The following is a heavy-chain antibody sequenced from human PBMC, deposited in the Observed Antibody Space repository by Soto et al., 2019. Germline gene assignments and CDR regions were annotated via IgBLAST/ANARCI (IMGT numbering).Heavy chain of an antibody. Sequence: QGQLVQSGGEVKKPGASVKVSCRASGYTFTTYGMSWVRQAPGQGLEWLGWISTYNGDTNYAQTVQGRVTLTTDTSKRTAYMEWRSLRYDDTAVYYCVRGGDYGDYGGAFDIWGQGTLVTVSS. V-gene: IGHV1-18*04. CDR1: GYTFTTYG. CDR2: ISTYNGDT. J-gene: IGHJ3*02. CDR3: VRGGDYGDYGGAFDI. D-gene: IGHD4-17*01.